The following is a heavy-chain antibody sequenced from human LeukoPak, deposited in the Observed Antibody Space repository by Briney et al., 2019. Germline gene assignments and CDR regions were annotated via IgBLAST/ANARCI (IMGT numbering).Heavy chain of an antibody. J-gene: IGHJ3*02. CDR1: GGSFSGYY. CDR2: INHSGST. D-gene: IGHD6-19*01. V-gene: IGHV4-34*01. Sequence: SETLSLTCAVYGGSFSGYYWSWIRQPPGKGLEWIGEINHSGSTNYNPSLKSRVTISVDTSKNQFSLKLSSVTAADTAVYYCAREPYSSGWYGPDAFDIWGQGTMVTVSS. CDR3: AREPYSSGWYGPDAFDI.